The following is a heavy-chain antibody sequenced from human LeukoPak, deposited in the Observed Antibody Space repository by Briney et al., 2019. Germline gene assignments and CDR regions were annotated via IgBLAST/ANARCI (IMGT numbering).Heavy chain of an antibody. CDR1: GGTFSSYA. V-gene: IGHV1-69*13. J-gene: IGHJ5*02. CDR2: IIPIFGTA. CDR3: ANTYYYGSGRSGWFDP. D-gene: IGHD3-10*01. Sequence: GASVKVSCKASGGTFSSYAISWVRQAPGQGLEWMGGIIPIFGTANYAQKFQGRVTITADESTSTAYMELSSLRSEDTAVYYCANTYYYGSGRSGWFDPWGQGTLVTVSS.